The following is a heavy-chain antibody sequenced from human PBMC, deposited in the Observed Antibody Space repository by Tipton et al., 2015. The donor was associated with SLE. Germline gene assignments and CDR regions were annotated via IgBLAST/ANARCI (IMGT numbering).Heavy chain of an antibody. CDR3: ARGLQRGELLVFYYYGLDV. Sequence: SLRLSCAAAGFTFSSYDMNWVRQAQGKGLEWISYISSSSSTIYYADSVKGRFTISRDNAKNSLYLQMNSLRAEDTAVYYCARGLQRGELLVFYYYGLDVWGQGTTVIVSS. D-gene: IGHD3-10*01. J-gene: IGHJ6*02. CDR2: ISSSSSTI. V-gene: IGHV3-48*01. CDR1: GFTFSSYD.